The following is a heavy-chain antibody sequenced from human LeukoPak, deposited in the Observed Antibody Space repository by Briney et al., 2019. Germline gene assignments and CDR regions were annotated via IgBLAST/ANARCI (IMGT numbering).Heavy chain of an antibody. D-gene: IGHD5-24*01. Sequence: GGSLRLSCAASGFTVSSNYIIWVRQAPGKGLEWVSAIYSGGSTYYADSVKGRFTIFRDNSKNTVYLQMNSLRAEDTAVYYCASRDMGGQGTLVTVSS. CDR2: IYSGGST. CDR3: ASRDM. CDR1: GFTVSSNY. J-gene: IGHJ4*02. V-gene: IGHV3-66*01.